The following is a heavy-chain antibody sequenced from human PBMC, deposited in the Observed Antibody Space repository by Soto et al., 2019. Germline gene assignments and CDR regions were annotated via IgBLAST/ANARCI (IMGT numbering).Heavy chain of an antibody. CDR1: GFTFSSYG. CDR2: ISYDGSNK. CDR3: AKGELGLAVTGSFDY. V-gene: IGHV3-30*18. J-gene: IGHJ4*02. Sequence: TGGSLRLSCAASGFTFSSYGMHWVRQAPGKGLEWVAVISYDGSNKYYADSVKGRFTISRDNSKNTLYLQMNSLRAEDTAVYYCAKGELGLAVTGSFDYWGQGTLVTVSS. D-gene: IGHD6-19*01.